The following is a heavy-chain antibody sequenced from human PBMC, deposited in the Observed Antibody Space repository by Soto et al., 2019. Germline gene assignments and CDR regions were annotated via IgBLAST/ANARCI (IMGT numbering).Heavy chain of an antibody. CDR1: GFTFSSYA. Sequence: EVQLLESGGGLVQPGGSLRLSCAASGFTFSSYAMSWVRQAPGKGLEWVSAISGSGGNTFYADSVRGRFTISREKSKNTLSLQLNSLRAEDTAVYYCAKENSYYGSGSDPTYYFDYWGQGTLVTVSS. CDR2: ISGSGGNT. V-gene: IGHV3-23*01. CDR3: AKENSYYGSGSDPTYYFDY. J-gene: IGHJ4*02. D-gene: IGHD3-10*01.